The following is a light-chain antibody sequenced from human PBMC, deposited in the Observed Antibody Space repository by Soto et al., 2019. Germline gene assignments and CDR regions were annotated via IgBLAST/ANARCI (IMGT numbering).Light chain of an antibody. CDR1: QTIRSNY. Sequence: ETVLTQSPGTLSLSPGERATLSCRASQTIRSNYLAWYRQTPGQAPRLLIYGASNRATSIADRFSGSGSRTDFTLIISRLEPEDFALYYCQHYGSSPWTFGQGTKVEIK. CDR3: QHYGSSPWT. J-gene: IGKJ1*01. CDR2: GAS. V-gene: IGKV3-20*01.